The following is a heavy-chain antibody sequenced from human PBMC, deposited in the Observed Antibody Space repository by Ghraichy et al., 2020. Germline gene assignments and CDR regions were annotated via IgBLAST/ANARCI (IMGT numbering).Heavy chain of an antibody. V-gene: IGHV4-39*01. Sequence: SETLSLTCTVSGGSISSSSYYWGWIRQPPGKGLEWIGSIYYSGSTYYNPSLKSRVTISVDTSKNQFSLKLSSVTAADTAVYYCARLSYGSGSWGQGTLVTVSS. J-gene: IGHJ4*02. D-gene: IGHD3-10*01. CDR2: IYYSGST. CDR1: GGSISSSSYY. CDR3: ARLSYGSGS.